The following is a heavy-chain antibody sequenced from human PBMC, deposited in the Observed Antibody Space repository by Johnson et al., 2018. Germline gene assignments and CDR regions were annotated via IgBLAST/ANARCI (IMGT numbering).Heavy chain of an antibody. CDR3: VTFSGSPLDYYVMAV. D-gene: IGHD1-26*01. J-gene: IGHJ6*02. CDR1: GFSFRSAW. Sequence: VQLVQSGGRLVKPGGSLRLSCAASGFSFRSAWMTWVRQAPGKGLEWVGRIQSQTEGETTDYAEPVKGRCTISRDDSRDILFRQMNSLKPEDTAVYYCVTFSGSPLDYYVMAVWGQGTMFTVSS. V-gene: IGHV3-15*01. CDR2: IQSQTEGETT.